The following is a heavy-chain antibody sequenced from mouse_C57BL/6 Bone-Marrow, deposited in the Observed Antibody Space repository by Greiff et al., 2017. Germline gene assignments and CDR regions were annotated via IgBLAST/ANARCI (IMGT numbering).Heavy chain of an antibody. CDR3: ARAIYYDYDGGGY. CDR1: GYTFTSYW. V-gene: IGHV1-61*01. CDR2: IYPSDSET. D-gene: IGHD2-4*01. Sequence: VQLQQPGAELVRPGSSVKLSCKASGYTFTSYWMDWVKQRPGQGLEWIGNIYPSDSETHYNQKFKDKATLTVDKSSSTAYMQLSSLTSEDSAVYYCARAIYYDYDGGGYWGQGTTLTVSS. J-gene: IGHJ2*01.